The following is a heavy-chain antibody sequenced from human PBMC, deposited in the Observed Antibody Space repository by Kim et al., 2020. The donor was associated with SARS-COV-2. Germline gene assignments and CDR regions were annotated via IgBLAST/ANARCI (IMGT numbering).Heavy chain of an antibody. Sequence: GESLKISCKGSGYSFTSYWIGWVRQMPGKGLEWMGIIYPGDSDTRYSPSFQGQVTISADKSISTAYLQWSSLKASDTAMYYCARQWYSSSWYRGAPRDYSDILGYWGQGTLVTVSS. D-gene: IGHD6-13*01. J-gene: IGHJ4*02. V-gene: IGHV5-51*01. CDR1: GYSFTSYW. CDR2: IYPGDSDT. CDR3: ARQWYSSSWYRGAPRDYSDILGY.